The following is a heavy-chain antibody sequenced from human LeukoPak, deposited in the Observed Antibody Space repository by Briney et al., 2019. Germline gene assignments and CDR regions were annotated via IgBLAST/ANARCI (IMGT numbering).Heavy chain of an antibody. J-gene: IGHJ6*02. CDR2: IYYSGST. Sequence: KPSETLSLTCTVSGGSISSYYWSWIRQPPGKGLEWIGYIYYSGSTNYNPSLKSRVTISVDTSKNQFSLKLSSVTAADTAVYYCASKYCGGDCYAWYYGMDVWGQGITVTVSS. CDR1: GGSISSYY. V-gene: IGHV4-59*01. CDR3: ASKYCGGDCYAWYYGMDV. D-gene: IGHD2-21*02.